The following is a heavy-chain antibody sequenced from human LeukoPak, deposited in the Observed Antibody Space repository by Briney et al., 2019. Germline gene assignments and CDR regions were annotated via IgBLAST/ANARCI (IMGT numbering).Heavy chain of an antibody. CDR1: GYTFTGYY. CDR3: ARSKAAAMVDY. J-gene: IGHJ4*02. V-gene: IGHV1-2*02. CDR2: INPNSGGT. Sequence: ASVKVSCKASGYTFTGYYMHWVRQAPGQGLEWMGGINPNSGGTNYAQKFQGRVTMTRDTSISTAYLDLSRLRSDDTAVNYCARSKAAAMVDYWGQGTLVTVSS. D-gene: IGHD2-2*01.